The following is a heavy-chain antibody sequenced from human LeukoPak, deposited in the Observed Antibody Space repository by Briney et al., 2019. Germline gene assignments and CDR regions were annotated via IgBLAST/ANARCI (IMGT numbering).Heavy chain of an antibody. J-gene: IGHJ4*02. CDR1: GFTFSSYW. V-gene: IGHV3-7*01. D-gene: IGHD4-17*01. CDR3: ARFRFGVTTNFFDH. CDR2: IKQDGSEE. Sequence: GGSLRLSCAASGFTFSSYWMSWVRQAPGKGMEWVANIKQDGSEEYYVDSVKGRFTISRDNAKNSLYLQMNSLRAEDTAVYYCARFRFGVTTNFFDHWGQGTLVTVSS.